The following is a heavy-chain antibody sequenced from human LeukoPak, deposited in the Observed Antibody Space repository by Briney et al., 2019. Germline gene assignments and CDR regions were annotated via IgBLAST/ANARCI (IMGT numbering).Heavy chain of an antibody. CDR3: ARDWMAAGAPVGLDY. Sequence: GGSLRLSCAASGFNYSSYTMNWVRQAPGMGLEWLSYISASRGITYYADSVKGRFTISRDNAKNSLYLQMNNLRAEDTALYYCARDWMAAGAPVGLDYWGQGTLVTVSS. D-gene: IGHD6-13*01. J-gene: IGHJ4*02. CDR1: GFNYSSYT. V-gene: IGHV3-48*01. CDR2: ISASRGIT.